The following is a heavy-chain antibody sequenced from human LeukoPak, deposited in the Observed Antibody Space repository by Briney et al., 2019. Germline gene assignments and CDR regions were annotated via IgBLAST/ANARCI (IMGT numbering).Heavy chain of an antibody. Sequence: PGGSLRLSCAASGFTFSNYDMSWVRQAPGKGLEWVSAVTGGGDTTYYADSVKGRFAISRDNSKSTLYLQMNSLRAEDTAVYYCAKRGSYFGGFDSWGQGTLVTVSS. J-gene: IGHJ4*02. CDR2: VTGGGDTT. CDR3: AKRGSYFGGFDS. D-gene: IGHD3-10*01. V-gene: IGHV3-23*01. CDR1: GFTFSNYD.